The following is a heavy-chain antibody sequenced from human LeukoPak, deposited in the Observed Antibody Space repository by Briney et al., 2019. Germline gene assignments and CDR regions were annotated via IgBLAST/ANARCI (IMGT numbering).Heavy chain of an antibody. CDR3: ARVREGNSWHFDY. V-gene: IGHV1-69*05. CDR1: GGTFSSYA. CDR2: IIPSFGTA. J-gene: IGHJ4*02. D-gene: IGHD6-13*01. Sequence: ASVKVSCKDSGGTFSSYAISWVRQAPGQGLEWRGGIIPSFGTANYAQKFQGRVTITTDESTSTAYMELSSLRSEDTAVYYCARVREGNSWHFDYWGQGTLVTVSS.